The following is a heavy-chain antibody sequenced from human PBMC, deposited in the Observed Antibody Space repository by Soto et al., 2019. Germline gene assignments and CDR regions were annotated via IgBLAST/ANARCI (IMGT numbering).Heavy chain of an antibody. V-gene: IGHV3-30*18. CDR3: ANPLFDSSGPGDI. D-gene: IGHD3-22*01. J-gene: IGHJ3*02. CDR2: ISYDGSNK. Sequence: QVQLVESGGGVVQPGRSLRLSCAASGFTFSSYGMHWVRQAPGKGLEWVAVISYDGSNKYYADSVKGRFTISRDNSKNTLYLQMNSPRAEDTAVYYCANPLFDSSGPGDIWGQGTMVTVSS. CDR1: GFTFSSYG.